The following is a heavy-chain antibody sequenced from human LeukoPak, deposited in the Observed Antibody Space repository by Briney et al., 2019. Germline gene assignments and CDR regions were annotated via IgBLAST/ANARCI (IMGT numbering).Heavy chain of an antibody. CDR2: IYYSGST. D-gene: IGHD4-23*01. CDR1: GGSISSYY. J-gene: IGHJ6*02. V-gene: IGHV4-59*01. CDR3: AREAYGGTSGMDV. Sequence: SETLSLTCTVSGGSISSYYWSWIRQPPGKGLEWIRYIYYSGSTNYNPSLKSRVTISVDTSKNQFSLKLSSVTAADTAVYYCAREAYGGTSGMDVWGQGTTVTVSS.